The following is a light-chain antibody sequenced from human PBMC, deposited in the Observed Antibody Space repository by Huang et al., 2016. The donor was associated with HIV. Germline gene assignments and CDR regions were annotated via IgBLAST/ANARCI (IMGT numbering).Light chain of an antibody. CDR1: QDISNY. CDR2: DAS. J-gene: IGKJ4*01. V-gene: IGKV1-33*01. CDR3: QHFDNLALT. Sequence: IQMTQSPSSLSASVGDRVTITCQASQDISNYLNWYQQKPGKAPKLLIYDASNLETGVPSRCSGSGSGTDFTFTISSLQPEDIATYYCQHFDNLALTFGGGTKVQIK.